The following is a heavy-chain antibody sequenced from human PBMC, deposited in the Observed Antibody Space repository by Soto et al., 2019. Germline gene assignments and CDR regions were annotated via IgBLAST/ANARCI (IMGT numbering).Heavy chain of an antibody. V-gene: IGHV5-10-1*01. J-gene: IGHJ6*02. CDR2: IDPSDSYT. D-gene: IGHD6-6*01. CDR1: GYSFTSYW. CDR3: ARQGKQLLDYYYGLDV. Sequence: GESLKISCKGSGYSFTSYWISWVRQMPGKGLEWMGRIDPSDSYTNYSPSFQGHVTISADKSISTAYLQWSSLKASDTAMYYCARQGKQLLDYYYGLDVWGQGTTVTVSS.